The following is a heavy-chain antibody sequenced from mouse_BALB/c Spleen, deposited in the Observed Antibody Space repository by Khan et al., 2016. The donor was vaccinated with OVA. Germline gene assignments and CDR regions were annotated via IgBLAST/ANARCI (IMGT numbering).Heavy chain of an antibody. CDR2: IWSGGNT. CDR3: ARNSYRYDFTY. Sequence: QVQLKQSGPGLVQPTQSLSITCTVSGFSLTTYGVHWVRQSPGKGLEWLGVIWSGGNTDYNAAFISRLSITKDNSKSQVFFKMNGRQADDTAIYYCARNSYRYDFTYWGQGTLVTVSA. J-gene: IGHJ3*01. D-gene: IGHD2-14*01. V-gene: IGHV2-2*01. CDR1: GFSLTTYG.